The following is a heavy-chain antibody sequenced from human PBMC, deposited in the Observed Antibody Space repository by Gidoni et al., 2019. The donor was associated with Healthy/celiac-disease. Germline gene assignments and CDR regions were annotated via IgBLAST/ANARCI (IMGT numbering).Heavy chain of an antibody. CDR1: GGSISSSSYS. D-gene: IGHD5-12*01. CDR2: IYYSGST. V-gene: IGHV4-39*01. CDR3: ARRLLVAPYFDY. Sequence: QLQLQESGPGLVKPSETLSLTCTVSGGSISSSSYSWGWIRQPPGKGLEWIGSIYYSGSTYYNPSLKSRVTISVDTSKNQFSLKLSSVTAADTAVYYCARRLLVAPYFDYWGQGTLVTVSS. J-gene: IGHJ4*02.